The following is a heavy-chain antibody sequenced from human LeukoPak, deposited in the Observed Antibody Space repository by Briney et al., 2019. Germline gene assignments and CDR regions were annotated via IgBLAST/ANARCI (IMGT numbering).Heavy chain of an antibody. D-gene: IGHD6-13*01. V-gene: IGHV3-33*01. Sequence: PGRSLRLSCAASGFTFCSYGMHWVRQAPGKGLEWVAVIWYDGSNKYCADSVKGRFTISRDNSKNTLYLQMNSLRAEDTAVYYCAREGRAAAGPFDYWGQGTLVTVSS. CDR2: IWYDGSNK. CDR3: AREGRAAAGPFDY. CDR1: GFTFCSYG. J-gene: IGHJ4*02.